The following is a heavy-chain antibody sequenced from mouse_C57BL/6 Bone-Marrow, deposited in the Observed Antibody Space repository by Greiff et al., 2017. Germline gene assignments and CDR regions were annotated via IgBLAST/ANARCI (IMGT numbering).Heavy chain of an antibody. CDR2: LHPYNHDT. CDR3: ARGGNHGGYYFDY. Sequence: QVQLQQSGAELVKPGASVKMSCKASGYTFTTYPIEWMKQNHGKSLEWIGNLHPYNHDTKYNEKFNGKATLTVENSSSIVYVEISRLTADDSAVYYCARGGNHGGYYFDYWGQGTTLTVSS. V-gene: IGHV1-47*01. D-gene: IGHD1-1*02. CDR1: GYTFTTYP. J-gene: IGHJ2*01.